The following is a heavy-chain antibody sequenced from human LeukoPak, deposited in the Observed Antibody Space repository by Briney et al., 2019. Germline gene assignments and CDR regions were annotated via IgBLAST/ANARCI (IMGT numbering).Heavy chain of an antibody. CDR3: SRDGEHGYNDIDF. J-gene: IGHJ4*02. Sequence: GGSLRLSCAASGFTFSSNYMSWVRQAPGKGLEWVSVIYSGGSTYYAGSVKGRFTISRDNSENTLYLQMNSLRAEDTALYYCSRDGEHGYNDIDFWGQGTLVTVSS. V-gene: IGHV3-66*02. CDR1: GFTFSSNY. CDR2: IYSGGST. D-gene: IGHD5-24*01.